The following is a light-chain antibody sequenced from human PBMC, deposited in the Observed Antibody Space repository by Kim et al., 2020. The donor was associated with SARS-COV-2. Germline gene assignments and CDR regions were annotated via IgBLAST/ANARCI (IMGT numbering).Light chain of an antibody. CDR2: QDS. CDR3: QAWDSSTVV. Sequence: SVSPGQPTSITCSGDKLGDKYACWYQQKPGQSLVLVLYQDSRRPSGIPERFSGSNSGNTATLTISGTQAMDEADYYCQAWDSSTVVFGGGTQLTVL. J-gene: IGLJ2*01. CDR1: KLGDKY. V-gene: IGLV3-1*01.